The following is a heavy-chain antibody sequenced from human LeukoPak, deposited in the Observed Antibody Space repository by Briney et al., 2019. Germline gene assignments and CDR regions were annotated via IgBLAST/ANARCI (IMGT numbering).Heavy chain of an antibody. J-gene: IGHJ6*03. D-gene: IGHD3-3*01. CDR3: ARTVVWSGYLNYYYYMDV. Sequence: SETLSLTCTVSGGSISSHYWSWIRQPPGKGLEWIGYIYYSGSTNYNPSLKSRVTISVDTSKNQFSLKLSSVTAADTAVYYCARTVVWSGYLNYYYYMDVWGKGTTVTVSS. CDR1: GGSISSHY. CDR2: IYYSGST. V-gene: IGHV4-59*11.